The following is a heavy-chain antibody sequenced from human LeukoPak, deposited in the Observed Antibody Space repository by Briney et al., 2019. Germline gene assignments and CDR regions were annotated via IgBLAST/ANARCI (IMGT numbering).Heavy chain of an antibody. J-gene: IGHJ4*02. V-gene: IGHV5-51*01. Sequence: PGESLKFSCKGSGYSFTTYWIGWVRQMPGKGLEWMGIIYPGDSDTRYSPSFQGQVTISADKSISTAYLQWSSLKASDTAMYYCARGGWGSSWSHYFDSWGQGTLVTVSS. D-gene: IGHD6-13*01. CDR3: ARGGWGSSWSHYFDS. CDR1: GYSFTTYW. CDR2: IYPGDSDT.